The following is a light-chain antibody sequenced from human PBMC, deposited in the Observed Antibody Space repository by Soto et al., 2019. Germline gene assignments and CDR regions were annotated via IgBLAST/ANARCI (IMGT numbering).Light chain of an antibody. CDR1: KLGEKY. CDR2: QDR. J-gene: IGLJ3*02. V-gene: IGLV3-1*01. Sequence: SYELTQAPSVSVSPGQTARITCSGDKLGEKYACWYQQKPGQSPVLVIYQDRKRPSGIPERFSGSYSGNTATLTISGTQAMDEADYYCQAYDNSLRGWVFGGGTKLTVL. CDR3: QAYDNSLRGWV.